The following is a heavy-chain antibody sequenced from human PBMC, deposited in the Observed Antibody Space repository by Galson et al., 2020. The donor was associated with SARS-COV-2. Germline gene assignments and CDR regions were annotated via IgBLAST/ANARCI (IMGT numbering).Heavy chain of an antibody. V-gene: IGHV4-34*01. Sequence: SETLSLTCAVYGGSFSGYYWSWIRQPPGKGLEWIGEINHSGSTNYNPSLKSRVTISVDTSKNQFSLKLSSVTAADTAVYYCAFQYSSSSGYFDYWGQGTLVTVSS. CDR3: AFQYSSSSGYFDY. CDR2: INHSGST. D-gene: IGHD6-6*01. CDR1: GGSFSGYY. J-gene: IGHJ4*02.